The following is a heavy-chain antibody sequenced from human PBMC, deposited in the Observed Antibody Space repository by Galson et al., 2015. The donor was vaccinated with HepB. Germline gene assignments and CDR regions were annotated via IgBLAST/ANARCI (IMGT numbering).Heavy chain of an antibody. J-gene: IGHJ4*02. CDR2: ISWDGGST. D-gene: IGHD4-17*01. CDR3: AKSGDYHALTC. CDR1: GFTFDDYT. Sequence: SLRLSCAASGFTFDDYTMHWVRQAPGKGLEWVSLISWDGGSTYYADSVKGRSTISRDNSKNSLYLQMNSLRTEDTALYYCAKSGDYHALTCWGQGTLVTVSS. V-gene: IGHV3-43*01.